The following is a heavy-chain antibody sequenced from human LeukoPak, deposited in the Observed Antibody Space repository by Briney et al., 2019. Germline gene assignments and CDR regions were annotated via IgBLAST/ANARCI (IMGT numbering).Heavy chain of an antibody. V-gene: IGHV4-34*01. Sequence: SETLSLTCAVYGGSFSGYYWSWIRQPPGKGLEWIGEINHSGSTNYNPSLKSRVTISVDTSKNQFSLKLSSVTAADTAVYYCARLRITTFGVGGPRYFDLWGRGTLVTVSS. D-gene: IGHD3-3*01. CDR1: GGSFSGYY. CDR2: INHSGST. CDR3: ARLRITTFGVGGPRYFDL. J-gene: IGHJ2*01.